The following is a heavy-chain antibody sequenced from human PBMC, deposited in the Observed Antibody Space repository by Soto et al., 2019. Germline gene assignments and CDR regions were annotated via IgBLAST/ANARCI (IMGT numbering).Heavy chain of an antibody. CDR1: GGTFSSYT. CDR3: AREVRDGYNTYFQH. Sequence: QVQLVQSGAEVKKPGSSVKVSCKASGGTFSSYTISWVRQAPGQGLEWMGRIIPILGIANYAQKFQGRVTXXAXKXXSTAYMELSSLRSEDTAVYYCAREVRDGYNTYFQHWGQGTLVTVSS. D-gene: IGHD5-12*01. V-gene: IGHV1-69*08. CDR2: IIPILGIA. J-gene: IGHJ1*01.